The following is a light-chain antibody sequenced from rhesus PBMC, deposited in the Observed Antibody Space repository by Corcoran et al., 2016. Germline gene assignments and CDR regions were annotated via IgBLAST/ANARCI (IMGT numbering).Light chain of an antibody. V-gene: IGKV1S9*01. CDR2: SAS. CDR3: QQGYGYPYT. J-gene: IGKJ2*01. CDR1: QSLTNY. Sequence: DIQMTQSPSSLSASVGDRVTITCQASQSLTNYLNWYQQKQGKIPKLLIYSASTLQSGIPSRFSGSGSGTDFTLTISSLHPEDFATYYCQQGYGYPYTFGQGTKVEIK.